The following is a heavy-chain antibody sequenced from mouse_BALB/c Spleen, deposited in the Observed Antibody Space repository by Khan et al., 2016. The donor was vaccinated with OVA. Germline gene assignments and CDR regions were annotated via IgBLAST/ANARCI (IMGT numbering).Heavy chain of an antibody. V-gene: IGHV2-6-1*01. CDR1: GFSLTNYG. Sequence: QVQLKESGPGLVAPSQSLSITCTISGFSLTNYGIHWVRQPPGKGLEWLVVIWSDGSTTYNSAFKSRLSISKDNSKSQVFLKMNSLQTDDAAMYYCARQPYYHYYIMDYWGKGTSVTVSS. J-gene: IGHJ4*01. D-gene: IGHD2-10*01. CDR2: IWSDGST. CDR3: ARQPYYHYYIMDY.